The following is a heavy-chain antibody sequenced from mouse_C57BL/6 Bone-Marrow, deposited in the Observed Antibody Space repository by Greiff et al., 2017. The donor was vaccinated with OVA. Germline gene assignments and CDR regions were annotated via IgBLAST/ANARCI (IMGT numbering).Heavy chain of an antibody. V-gene: IGHV1-55*01. J-gene: IGHJ3*01. D-gene: IGHD1-1*01. CDR3: ARPLLLRSPSCFAY. Sequence: QVQLQQPGAELVKPGASVKMSCKASGYTFTSYWITWVKQRPGQGLEWIGDIYPGSGSTNYNEKFKSKATLTVDTSSSTAYMQLSSLTSEDSAVYYCARPLLLRSPSCFAYWGQGTLVTVSA. CDR1: GYTFTSYW. CDR2: IYPGSGST.